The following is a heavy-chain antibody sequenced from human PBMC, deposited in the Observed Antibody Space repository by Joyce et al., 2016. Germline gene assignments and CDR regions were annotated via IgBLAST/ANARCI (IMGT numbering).Heavy chain of an antibody. Sequence: QMQLVQSGAEVKKPGSSVKVSCSAFGGTRSGYAISWVRQAPGQGLEWMGENTPILATAKYAQKFQTRLTITADKSTNTAYMELSSLRSEDTAIYYCVRVRQSGNINDYWGQGTQVTVSS. V-gene: IGHV1-69*06. CDR1: GGTRSGYA. CDR3: VRVRQSGNINDY. J-gene: IGHJ4*02. CDR2: NTPILATA.